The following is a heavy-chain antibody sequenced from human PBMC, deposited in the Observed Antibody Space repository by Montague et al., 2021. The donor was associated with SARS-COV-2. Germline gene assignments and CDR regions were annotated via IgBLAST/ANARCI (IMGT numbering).Heavy chain of an antibody. CDR2: IDWDGDK. V-gene: IGHV2-70*11. J-gene: IGHJ6*02. CDR1: GFSLRTAETC. Sequence: PALVKPTQTLTLTCTFSGFSLRTAETCVSWIRQPPGKAPQWLARIDWDGDKYYSRTLETRVSISTDTAKTQVVLTMTNVDPMDTATYYCARLSGVAPRCYYEGGDVWGQGTAVTVSS. CDR3: ARLSGVAPRCYYEGGDV. D-gene: IGHD7-27*01.